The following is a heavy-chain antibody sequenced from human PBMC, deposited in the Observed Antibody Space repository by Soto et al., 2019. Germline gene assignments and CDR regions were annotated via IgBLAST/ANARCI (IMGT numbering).Heavy chain of an antibody. CDR2: ISGSGGST. CDR3: AKNHNWNSPLLDP. J-gene: IGHJ5*02. D-gene: IGHD1-7*01. Sequence: AISGSGGSTYYADSVKGRFTISRDNSKNTLYLQMNSLRAEDTAVYYCAKNHNWNSPLLDPWGQGTLVTVSS. V-gene: IGHV3-23*01.